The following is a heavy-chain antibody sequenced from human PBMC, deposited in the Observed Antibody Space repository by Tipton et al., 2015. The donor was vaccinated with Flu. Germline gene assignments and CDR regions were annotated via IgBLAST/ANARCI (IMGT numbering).Heavy chain of an antibody. CDR2: IYYSGST. J-gene: IGHJ4*02. D-gene: IGHD6-6*01. V-gene: IGHV4-61*01. Sequence: GLVKPSETLSLTCTVSGGSVSSGSYYWSWIRQPPGKGLEWIGYIYYSGSTNYNPSLKSRVTISVDTSKNQFSLKLSSVTAADTAVYYCASTSIAARRFDYWGQGTLVTVSS. CDR1: GGSVSSGSYY. CDR3: ASTSIAARRFDY.